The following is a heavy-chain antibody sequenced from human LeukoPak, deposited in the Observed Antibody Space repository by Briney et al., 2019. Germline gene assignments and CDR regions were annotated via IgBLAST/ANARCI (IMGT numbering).Heavy chain of an antibody. D-gene: IGHD5-18*01. CDR1: QFTFNSYA. J-gene: IGHJ4*02. V-gene: IGHV3-30-3*01. Sequence: PGGSLRLSCVGSQFTFNSYALHWVRQAPGKGLEWVAVISYDGIHKYYADSVKGRFTISRDNSRNTLYLQMNSLRAEDTAVYYCARRQLWFDYWGQGTLVTVSS. CDR3: ARRQLWFDY. CDR2: ISYDGIHK.